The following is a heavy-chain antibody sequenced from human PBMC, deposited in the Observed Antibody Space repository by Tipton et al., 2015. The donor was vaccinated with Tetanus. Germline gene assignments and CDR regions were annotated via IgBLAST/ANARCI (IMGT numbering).Heavy chain of an antibody. CDR1: SASISSSDFS. Sequence: TLSLTCTVSSASISSSDFSWGWIRQPPGRGLEWIGSVYYSGSTYYNPSLKGRVAISVDTSKNHFSLKLSSVTAADTAVYYCARLSIASTGTYGLTYYYGFDVWGPGTTVTVSS. D-gene: IGHD6-13*01. V-gene: IGHV4-39*02. J-gene: IGHJ6*02. CDR2: VYYSGST. CDR3: ARLSIASTGTYGLTYYYGFDV.